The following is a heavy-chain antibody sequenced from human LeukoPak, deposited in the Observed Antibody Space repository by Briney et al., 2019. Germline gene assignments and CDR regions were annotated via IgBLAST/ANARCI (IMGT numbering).Heavy chain of an antibody. D-gene: IGHD5-12*01. CDR2: IIGSGDIT. J-gene: IGHJ4*02. Sequence: GGSLRLXCAVSGFTFSNYVMSWVRQAPGKGLEWVSGIIGSGDITYYADSVKGRFTISRDNSKNTLYLQMSTLRADDTGVYYCAGAARGYHYWGQGTLVTVSS. V-gene: IGHV3-23*01. CDR1: GFTFSNYV. CDR3: AGAARGYHY.